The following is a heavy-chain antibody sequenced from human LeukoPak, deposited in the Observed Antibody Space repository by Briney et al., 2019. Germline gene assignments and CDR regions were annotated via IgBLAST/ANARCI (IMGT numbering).Heavy chain of an antibody. D-gene: IGHD3-10*01. J-gene: IGHJ6*03. CDR3: ASGGSGSYYSRYYMDV. CDR1: GFIFSSYE. V-gene: IGHV3-48*03. CDR2: ISSSGSTI. Sequence: GGSLRLSCAASGFIFSSYEMNWVRQAPGKGLEWVSYISSSGSTIYYADSVKGRFTISRDNAKNSLYLQMNSLRAEDTAVYYCASGGSGSYYSRYYMDVWGKGTTVTVSS.